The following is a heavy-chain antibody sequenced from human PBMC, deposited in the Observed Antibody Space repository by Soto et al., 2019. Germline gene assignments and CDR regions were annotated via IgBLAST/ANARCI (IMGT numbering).Heavy chain of an antibody. CDR2: IYYSGST. J-gene: IGHJ6*02. CDR3: ARGKGGSYYRYYYGMDV. V-gene: IGHV4-61*01. D-gene: IGHD1-26*01. Sequence: SSETLSLTSTVSGGSVSSGSYYWSWIRQPPGKGLEWIGYIYYSGSTNYNPSLKSRVTISVDTSKNQFSLKLSSVTAADTAVYYCARGKGGSYYRYYYGMDVWGQGTTVTAP. CDR1: GGSVSSGSYY.